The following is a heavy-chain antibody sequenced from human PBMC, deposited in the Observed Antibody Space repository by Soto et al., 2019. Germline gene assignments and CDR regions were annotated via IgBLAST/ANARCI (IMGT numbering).Heavy chain of an antibody. CDR2: IYYSGST. V-gene: IGHV4-39*02. J-gene: IGHJ4*02. D-gene: IGHD4-17*01. Sequence: SETLSLTCTVSGGSISSSSYYWGWIRQPPGKGLEWIGSIYYSGSTYYNPSLKSRVTISVDTSKNQFSLKLSSVTAADTAVYYCARDSTVGFLDYWGQGTLVTVSS. CDR1: GGSISSSSYY. CDR3: ARDSTVGFLDY.